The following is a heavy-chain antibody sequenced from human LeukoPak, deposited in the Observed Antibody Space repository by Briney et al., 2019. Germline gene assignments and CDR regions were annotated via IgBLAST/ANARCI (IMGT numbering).Heavy chain of an antibody. CDR1: RFTFSSYD. D-gene: IGHD2-21*02. Sequence: PGGSLRLSCAASRFTFSSYDMHWVRQVVGKGLEWVSTINSAGDTYYSDSVKGRFTISRENAKNSLYLQMKSLRAGDTAVYYCVRGRLSFYYFDNWGQGTLVTVSS. CDR3: VRGRLSFYYFDN. CDR2: INSAGDT. V-gene: IGHV3-13*01. J-gene: IGHJ4*02.